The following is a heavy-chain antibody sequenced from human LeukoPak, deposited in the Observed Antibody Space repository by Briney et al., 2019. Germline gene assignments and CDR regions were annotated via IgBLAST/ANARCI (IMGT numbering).Heavy chain of an antibody. Sequence: PGGSLRLSCAASGFTFSSYGMHWVRQAPGKGLEWVALISYDGINKYYADSVKGRFTISRDNSKNTLYLQMNSLRAEDTAVYYCARVGPNPDYYYYYMDVWGKGTTVTVSS. CDR2: ISYDGINK. J-gene: IGHJ6*03. V-gene: IGHV3-30*03. CDR3: ARVGPNPDYYYYYMDV. CDR1: GFTFSSYG. D-gene: IGHD3-16*01.